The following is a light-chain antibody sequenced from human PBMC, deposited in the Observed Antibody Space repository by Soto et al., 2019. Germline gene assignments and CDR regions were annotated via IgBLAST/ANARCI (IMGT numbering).Light chain of an antibody. CDR1: QSISSY. CDR2: AAS. CDR3: QSLNSFPLT. V-gene: IGKV1-39*01. J-gene: IGKJ5*01. Sequence: DIQMTPSPSSLSASVVDRVTITCRASQSISSYLNWYQQKPGKAPKLLIYAASSLQSGVPSRFSGSGSGTDFTLTISSLQPEDVATYYCQSLNSFPLTFGGGTRLEIK.